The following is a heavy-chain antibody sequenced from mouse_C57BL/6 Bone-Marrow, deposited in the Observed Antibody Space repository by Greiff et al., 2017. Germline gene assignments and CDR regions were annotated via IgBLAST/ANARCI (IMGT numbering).Heavy chain of an antibody. Sequence: EVKLMESGGGLVKPGGSLKLSCAASGFTFSDYGMHWVRQAPEKGLEWVAYISSGSSTIYSADTVKGRFPISRDNAKTTLFLQMTSLGSEDTAIYYCARSHYYCSSLIAYWGQGTLVTVSA. CDR2: ISSGSSTI. CDR1: GFTFSDYG. D-gene: IGHD1-1*01. J-gene: IGHJ3*01. V-gene: IGHV5-17*01. CDR3: ARSHYYCSSLIAY.